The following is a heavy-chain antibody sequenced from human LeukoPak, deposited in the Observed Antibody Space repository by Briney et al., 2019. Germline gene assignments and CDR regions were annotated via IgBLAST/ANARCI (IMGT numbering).Heavy chain of an antibody. Sequence: SETLSLTCTVSGGSITSGYYYWGWIRQPPGKGLEWIGSIYYSGTTYQNPSLKSRVTISVDTSNNQFSLKLRSVTAADTAVYYCTRQEAATATSFYGMDVWGLGITVTVSS. CDR1: GGSITSGYYY. V-gene: IGHV4-39*01. CDR2: IYYSGTT. CDR3: TRQEAATATSFYGMDV. D-gene: IGHD2-21*02. J-gene: IGHJ6*02.